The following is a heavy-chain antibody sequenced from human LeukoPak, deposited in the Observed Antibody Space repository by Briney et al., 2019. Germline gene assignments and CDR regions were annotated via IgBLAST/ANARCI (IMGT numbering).Heavy chain of an antibody. Sequence: SETLSLTCNVSGGSISSGYYYWSWIRHPPGNGLEWIGHIYYSGSIYHNPSLKSRVWISVDLSRKQFSLKLNSVTAADTAVYYCGRGRSWDSSGYYQPVDYWGQGTLVTVSS. V-gene: IGHV4-30-4*01. CDR1: GGSISSGYYY. CDR3: GRGRSWDSSGYYQPVDY. CDR2: IYYSGSI. D-gene: IGHD3-22*01. J-gene: IGHJ4*02.